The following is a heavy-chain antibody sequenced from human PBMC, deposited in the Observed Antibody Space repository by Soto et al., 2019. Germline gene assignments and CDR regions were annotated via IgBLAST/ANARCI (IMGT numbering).Heavy chain of an antibody. Sequence: ASVKVSCKASGYTFTSYYMHWVRQAPGQGLEWMGIINPSGGSTSYAQKFQGRVTMTRDTSTSTAYMELSSLRSEDTAVYYCAGGPITRNNNYYYYYGMDVWGQGTTVTVSS. D-gene: IGHD3-10*01. V-gene: IGHV1-46*01. CDR1: GYTFTSYY. J-gene: IGHJ6*02. CDR3: AGGPITRNNNYYYYYGMDV. CDR2: INPSGGST.